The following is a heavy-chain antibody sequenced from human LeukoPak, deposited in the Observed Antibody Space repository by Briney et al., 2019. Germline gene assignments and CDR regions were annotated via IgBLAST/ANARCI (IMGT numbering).Heavy chain of an antibody. V-gene: IGHV1-69*13. D-gene: IGHD3-3*01. CDR3: ARLPPSYTIFGVVSDY. Sequence: ASVKVSCKASGGTFSSYAIGWVRQAPGQGLEWMGGIIPIFGTANYAQKFQGRVTITADESTSTAYMELSSLRSEDTAVYYCARLPPSYTIFGVVSDYWGQGTLVTVS. CDR1: GGTFSSYA. CDR2: IIPIFGTA. J-gene: IGHJ4*02.